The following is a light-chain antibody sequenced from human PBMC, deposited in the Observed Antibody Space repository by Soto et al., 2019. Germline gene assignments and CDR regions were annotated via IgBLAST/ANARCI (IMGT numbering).Light chain of an antibody. J-gene: IGKJ1*01. CDR2: GAS. CDR1: LSISNSY. V-gene: IGKV3-20*01. CDR3: QHEWSSPT. Sequence: EIVLTQSPGTLSLSPGERATLSCRASLSISNSYLAWYQQKPGQAPRLLIHGASSRATGIPDRFSGSGSERVFTLTISRLEPEDFAVYHCQHEWSSPTLCHGSKVDI.